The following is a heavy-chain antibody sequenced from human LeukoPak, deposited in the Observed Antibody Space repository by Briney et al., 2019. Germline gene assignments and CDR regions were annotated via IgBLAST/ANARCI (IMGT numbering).Heavy chain of an antibody. D-gene: IGHD6-19*01. J-gene: IGHJ4*02. CDR2: IYYSGST. CDR3: ARIAVAGNIIFDY. Sequence: SETLSLTCTVSGGSISSYYWSWIRQPPGKGLEWIGYIYYSGSTNYNPSLKSRVTISVDTTKNQFSLKLSSVTAADTAVYYCARIAVAGNIIFDYWGQGTLVTVSS. CDR1: GGSISSYY. V-gene: IGHV4-59*08.